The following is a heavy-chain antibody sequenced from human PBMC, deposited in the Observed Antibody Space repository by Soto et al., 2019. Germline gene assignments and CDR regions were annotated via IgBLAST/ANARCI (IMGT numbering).Heavy chain of an antibody. Sequence: SETLSLTCTVSGGSISSYYWSWIRQPPGKGLEWIGYVYSSGSTHYNPSLQSRLTISVDTSNNQFSLKVKSVTAADTAVYYCARLRGVKKAGNFYTGGRETL. D-gene: IGHD3-3*01. J-gene: IGHJ4*02. CDR2: VYSSGST. V-gene: IGHV4-4*08. CDR1: GGSISSYY. CDR3: ARLRGVKKAGNFYT.